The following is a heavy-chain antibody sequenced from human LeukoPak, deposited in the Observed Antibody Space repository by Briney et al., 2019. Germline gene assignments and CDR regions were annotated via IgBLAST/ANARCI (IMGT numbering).Heavy chain of an antibody. J-gene: IGHJ3*02. V-gene: IGHV4-38-2*02. CDR2: INHSGST. Sequence: PSETLSLTCTVSGYSISSDYYWSWIRQPPGKGLEWIGEINHSGSTNYNPSLKSRVTISVDTSKTQFSLKLSSVTAAETAVYYCARNRRSVEDVNYYDSSGYAFDIWGQGTMVTVSS. CDR1: GYSISSDYY. CDR3: ARNRRSVEDVNYYDSSGYAFDI. D-gene: IGHD3-22*01.